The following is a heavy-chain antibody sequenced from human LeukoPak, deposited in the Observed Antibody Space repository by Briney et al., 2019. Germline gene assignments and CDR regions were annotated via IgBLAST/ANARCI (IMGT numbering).Heavy chain of an antibody. Sequence: SETLSLTCTVSGGSISSSSYYWGWTRQPPGKGLEWIGSMYHSGSTYYNPSLKSRITISVDTSKNHFSLKLSSVTAADTAVYYCARRYYYVSGSYYNHFDPWGQGTLVTVSS. J-gene: IGHJ5*02. CDR2: MYHSGST. CDR3: ARRYYYVSGSYYNHFDP. V-gene: IGHV4-39*02. D-gene: IGHD3-10*01. CDR1: GGSISSSSYY.